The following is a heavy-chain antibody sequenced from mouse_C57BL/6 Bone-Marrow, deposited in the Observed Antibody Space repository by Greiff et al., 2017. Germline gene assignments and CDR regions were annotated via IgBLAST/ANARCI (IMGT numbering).Heavy chain of an antibody. Sequence: QVTLKESGPGILQPSQTLSLTCSFSGFSLSTFGLGVGWIRQPSGKGLEWLAPLWWADDKYSNPALKSRLTISKDTSQNQVVLKIANVDTADTATYYCARDGYYYAMDYWGQGTSVTVS. CDR1: GFSLSTFGLG. J-gene: IGHJ4*01. CDR2: LWWADDK. V-gene: IGHV8-8*01. CDR3: ARDGYYYAMDY. D-gene: IGHD2-3*01.